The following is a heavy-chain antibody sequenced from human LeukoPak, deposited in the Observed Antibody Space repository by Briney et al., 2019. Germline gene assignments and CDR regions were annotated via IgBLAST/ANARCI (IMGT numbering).Heavy chain of an antibody. V-gene: IGHV4-4*07. J-gene: IGHJ3*01. D-gene: IGHD2-2*02. CDR2: IYTSGST. CDR1: GGSISSCY. CDR3: AVSLLPAAISHDAFDV. Sequence: SETLSLTCTVSGGSISSCYWSWIRQPAGKGLEWIGRIYTSGSTTYNPSLKSRVTMSVDTSKNQFSLKLSSVTAADTAVYYCAVSLLPAAISHDAFDVWGQGTMVTVSS.